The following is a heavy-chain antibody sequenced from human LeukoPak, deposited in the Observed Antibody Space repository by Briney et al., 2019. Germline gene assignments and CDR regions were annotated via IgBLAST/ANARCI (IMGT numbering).Heavy chain of an antibody. CDR1: GGSISSYY. J-gene: IGHJ4*02. D-gene: IGHD1-26*01. Sequence: PSETLSLTCTVSGGSISSYYWSWIRQPPGKGLEWIGYIYYSGSTNYNPSLKSRVTISVDTSKNQFSLKLSSVTAADTAVYYCARDDEEGALIYWGQGTLVTVSS. CDR2: IYYSGST. V-gene: IGHV4-59*01. CDR3: ARDDEEGALIY.